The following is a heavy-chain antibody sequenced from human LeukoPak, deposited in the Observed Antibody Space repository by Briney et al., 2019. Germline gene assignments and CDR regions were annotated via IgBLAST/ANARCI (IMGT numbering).Heavy chain of an antibody. V-gene: IGHV4-31*03. CDR2: IYYSGTT. CDR3: ARGSDSYGPSGY. D-gene: IGHD5-18*01. CDR1: GGSISSGGYY. J-gene: IGHJ4*02. Sequence: PSETLSLTCIVSGGSISSGGYYWSWIRQHPGKGLEWIGYIYYSGTTYYTPSLKSRVTISVDTSKNQFSLKLSSVTAEDTAVYYCARGSDSYGPSGYWGQGTLVTVSS.